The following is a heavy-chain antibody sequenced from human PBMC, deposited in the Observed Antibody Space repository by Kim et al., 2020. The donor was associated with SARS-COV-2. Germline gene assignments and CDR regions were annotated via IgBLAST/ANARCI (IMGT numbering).Heavy chain of an antibody. V-gene: IGHV3-23*01. CDR3: ATYCSSTSCYAGDAFDI. Sequence: VKGRLTISRDNSKNTLYLQMNSLRAEDTAVYYCATYCSSTSCYAGDAFDIWGQGTMVTVSS. J-gene: IGHJ3*02. D-gene: IGHD2-2*01.